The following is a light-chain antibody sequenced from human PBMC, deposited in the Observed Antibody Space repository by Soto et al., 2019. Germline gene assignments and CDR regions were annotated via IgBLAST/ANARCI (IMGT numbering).Light chain of an antibody. CDR2: STN. V-gene: IGLV7-43*01. CDR3: LPFYLGAWL. J-gene: IGLJ3*02. CDR1: TGAVTSVYD. Sequence: QTVVTQEPSLTVSPGGTVTLTCASSTGAVTSVYDPNWFQQKPGQAPRALIYSTNNKLCGSSARFSGSLLGVKAALSVSGLQPEEGAAYPCLPFYLGAWLLGGGTKLT.